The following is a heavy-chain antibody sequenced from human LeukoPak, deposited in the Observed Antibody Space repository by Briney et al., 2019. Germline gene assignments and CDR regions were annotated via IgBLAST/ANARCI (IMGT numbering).Heavy chain of an antibody. D-gene: IGHD5-12*01. CDR1: GYTFTSYG. J-gene: IGHJ4*02. Sequence: GASVKVSRKASGYTFTSYGISWVRQAPGQGLEWMGWISAYNGNTKYAQTLQGRVTMTTDTSTSTAYMELRSLRSDDTAVYYCTSTGYSGHDPLPYWGRGTLVTVSS. CDR3: TSTGYSGHDPLPY. CDR2: ISAYNGNT. V-gene: IGHV1-18*01.